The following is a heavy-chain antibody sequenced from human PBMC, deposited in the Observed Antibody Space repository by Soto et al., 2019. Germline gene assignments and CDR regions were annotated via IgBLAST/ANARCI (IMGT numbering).Heavy chain of an antibody. CDR1: GYIFTRYW. CDR2: IHPSDSDT. D-gene: IGHD3-10*01. CDR3: VRHKEDDMIRGGLDV. V-gene: IGHV5-51*01. J-gene: IGHJ6*02. Sequence: GESLKISCKGSGYIFTRYWVGWVRQMPGKGLEWMGIIHPSDSDTSYSPSFQGRVTISVDKSISTAYIQWSSLRASDTAMYFCVRHKEDDMIRGGLDVWGQGTTVTVSS.